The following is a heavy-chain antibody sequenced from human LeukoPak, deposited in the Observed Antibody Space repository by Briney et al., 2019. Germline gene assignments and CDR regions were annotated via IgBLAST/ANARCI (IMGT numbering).Heavy chain of an antibody. CDR3: ARAGRWLQIQVFDY. J-gene: IGHJ4*02. CDR1: GGSISSYN. Sequence: PSETLSLTCTVSGGSISSYNWSWIRQPPGKGLGSMGYIYYSGSTNYNPSLKSRVTISVDTSKNQFYLKLSSVTAADTAVYYCARAGRWLQIQVFDYWGQGTLVTVSS. CDR2: IYYSGST. V-gene: IGHV4-59*01. D-gene: IGHD5-24*01.